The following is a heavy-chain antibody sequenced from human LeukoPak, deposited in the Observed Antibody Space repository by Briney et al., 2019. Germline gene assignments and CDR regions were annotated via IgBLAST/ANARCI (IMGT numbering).Heavy chain of an antibody. CDR3: ARVFREVWSGENFDY. V-gene: IGHV1-2*02. D-gene: IGHD3-3*01. Sequence: ASVKVSCKASGYTFTGYYMRWVRQAPGQGLEWMGWVNPNSGGTNYAQKFQGRVTMTRDTSISTAHMELSRLRSDDTAVYYCARVFREVWSGENFDYWGQGTLVTVSS. CDR1: GYTFTGYY. J-gene: IGHJ4*02. CDR2: VNPNSGGT.